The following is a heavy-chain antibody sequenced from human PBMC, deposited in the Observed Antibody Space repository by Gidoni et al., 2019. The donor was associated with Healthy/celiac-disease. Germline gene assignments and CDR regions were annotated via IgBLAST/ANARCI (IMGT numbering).Heavy chain of an antibody. CDR3: AKSGYIAAAGHFDY. J-gene: IGHJ4*02. D-gene: IGHD6-13*01. V-gene: IGHV3-30*18. CDR1: GFTFSSYG. CDR2: ISYDGSNK. Sequence: QVQLEESGGGVVQPGRSLRRSCAASGFTFSSYGLHWVRQAPGKGLEWVAVISYDGSNKYYADSVKGRFTISRDNSKNTLYLQMNSLRAEDTAVYYCAKSGYIAAAGHFDYWGQGTLVTVSS.